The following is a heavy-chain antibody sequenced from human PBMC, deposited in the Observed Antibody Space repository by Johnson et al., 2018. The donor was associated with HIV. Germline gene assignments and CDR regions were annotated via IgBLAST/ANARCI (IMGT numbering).Heavy chain of an antibody. CDR1: GFTFSSYG. J-gene: IGHJ3*02. V-gene: IGHV3-15*01. CDR3: TTDHPTMIVVFNAVDI. CDR2: IKSKTHGETT. D-gene: IGHD3-22*01. Sequence: VQLVESGGGVVQPGKSLRLSCAASGFTFSSYGMHGVRQAPGKGLQWVGRIKSKTHGETTDYAAPVKGRFSISRDDSKNTLYLQMDSLKTEDTAVYYCTTDHPTMIVVFNAVDIWGQGTMVTVSS.